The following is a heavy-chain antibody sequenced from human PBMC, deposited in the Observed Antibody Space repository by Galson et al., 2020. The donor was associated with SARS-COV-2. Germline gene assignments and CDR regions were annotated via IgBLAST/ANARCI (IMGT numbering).Heavy chain of an antibody. CDR2: ISGSNGNT. J-gene: IGHJ2*01. V-gene: IGHV1-18*01. CDR3: ARSGRGTYRYFDL. Sequence: ASVKVSCPASGYTFNRYGISWVRQAPGQGLEWIGWISGSNGNTNYVQKLQGRVTMTTDTSTSTAFMELRSLRSDDTAIYYCARSGRGTYRYFDLWGRGTLVTVSS. D-gene: IGHD3-16*01. CDR1: GYTFNRYG.